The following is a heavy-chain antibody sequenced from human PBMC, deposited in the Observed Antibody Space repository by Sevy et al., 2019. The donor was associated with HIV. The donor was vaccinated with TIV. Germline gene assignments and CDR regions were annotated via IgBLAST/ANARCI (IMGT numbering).Heavy chain of an antibody. V-gene: IGHV3-23*01. Sequence: GGSLRLSCAVSGFNFNIYSMSWVRQAPGKGLEWVSTLSFGCGKINYADSVKGRFIISRDDSKNTLYLQMNSLRAEDTAGYCCARECCTRRLDYWGQGTLVTVSS. CDR2: LSFGCGKI. CDR3: ARECCTRRLDY. CDR1: GFNFNIYS. J-gene: IGHJ4*02. D-gene: IGHD2-8*01.